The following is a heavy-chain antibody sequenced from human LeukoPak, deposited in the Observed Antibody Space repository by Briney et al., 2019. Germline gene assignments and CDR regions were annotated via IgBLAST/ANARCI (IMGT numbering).Heavy chain of an antibody. D-gene: IGHD4-23*01. J-gene: IGHJ3*01. CDR2: ITATTSGT. CDR1: GFTFSIYA. CDR3: AKDPNGDYVGAFDF. Sequence: PGGSLRLSCAASGFTFSIYAMHWIRQAPGKGLEWVSTITATTSGTSYADSVKGRFTISRDNSKRTLYLQMHSLRAEDTAMYYCAKDPNGDYVGAFDFWGQGTLVTVSS. V-gene: IGHV3-23*01.